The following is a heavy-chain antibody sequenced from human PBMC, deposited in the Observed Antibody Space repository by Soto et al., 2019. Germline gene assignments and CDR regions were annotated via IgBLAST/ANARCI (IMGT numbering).Heavy chain of an antibody. CDR1: GGSISSSSYY. J-gene: IGHJ5*02. D-gene: IGHD3-16*01. CDR3: SRDLSGSFAYWFDP. CDR2: IYYSGST. Sequence: SETLSLTCTVSGGSISSSSYYWGWIRQPPGKGLEWIGSIYYSGSTYYNPSLKSRVTISVDTSKNQFSLKLSSVTAADTAVYYCSRDLSGSFAYWFDPWGQGTLVTVSS. V-gene: IGHV4-39*01.